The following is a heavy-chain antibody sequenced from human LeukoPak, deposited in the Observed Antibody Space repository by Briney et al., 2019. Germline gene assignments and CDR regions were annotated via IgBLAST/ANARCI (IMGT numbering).Heavy chain of an antibody. V-gene: IGHV4-38-2*02. CDR3: ARRGYSSGWYYFDY. D-gene: IGHD6-19*01. CDR2: IYYSGST. J-gene: IGHJ4*02. Sequence: KPSETLSLTCTVSGYSISSGYYWGWIRQPPGKGLEWIGSIYYSGSTYYNPSLKSRVTISVDTSKNQFSLRLSSVTAAETAVYYCARRGYSSGWYYFDYWGQGTLVTVSS. CDR1: GYSISSGYY.